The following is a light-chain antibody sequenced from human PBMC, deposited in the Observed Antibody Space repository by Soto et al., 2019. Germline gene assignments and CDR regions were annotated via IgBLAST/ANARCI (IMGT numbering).Light chain of an antibody. CDR3: NAQADNGKHV. V-gene: IGLV2-8*01. CDR1: SNDVGHSSF. J-gene: IGLJ1*01. CDR2: EVS. Sequence: QSALTQPPSASGSPGQSVTISCTGNSNDVGHSSFISWYQQHPGKGPKLIIYEVSKRPSGVPDRFSGSKSGNTASLSVSGLQDEKGADYFCNAQADNGKHVFGTGTKLTVL.